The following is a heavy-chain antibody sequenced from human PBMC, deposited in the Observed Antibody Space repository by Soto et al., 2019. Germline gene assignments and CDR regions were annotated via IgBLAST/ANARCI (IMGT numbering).Heavy chain of an antibody. J-gene: IGHJ4*02. CDR1: GFTFSSYG. CDR3: AKDREIVVVVAAFDY. D-gene: IGHD2-15*01. Sequence: QVQVVESGGGVVQPGRSLRLSCAASGFTFSSYGMHWVRQAPGKGLEWVAVISYDGSNKYYADSVKGRFTIASDNSNNTLYLQLNRLRAEDTAVYYCAKDREIVVVVAAFDYWGQGTLVTFSA. V-gene: IGHV3-30*18. CDR2: ISYDGSNK.